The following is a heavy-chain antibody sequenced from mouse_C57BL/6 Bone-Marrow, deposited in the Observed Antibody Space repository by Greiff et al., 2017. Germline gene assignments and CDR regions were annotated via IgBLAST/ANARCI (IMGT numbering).Heavy chain of an antibody. CDR1: GYTFTDYY. CDR3: AREGYSNCYWYFDV. Sequence: VQLQESGAELVRPGASVKLSCKASGYTFTDYYINWVKQRPGQGLEWIARIYPGSGNTYYNEKFKGKATLTAEKSSSTAYMQLSSLTSEDSAVYFCAREGYSNCYWYFDVWGTGTTVTVSS. CDR2: IYPGSGNT. V-gene: IGHV1-76*01. J-gene: IGHJ1*03. D-gene: IGHD2-5*01.